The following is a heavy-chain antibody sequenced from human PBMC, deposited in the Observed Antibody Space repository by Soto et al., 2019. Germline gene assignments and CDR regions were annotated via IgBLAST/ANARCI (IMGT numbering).Heavy chain of an antibody. Sequence: SETLSLTCPVSGGSVDSGGYSWSWIRQPPGKGLEWIGFISPSGSPAYNPSLKSRVTISVDRPNNQISLELSSVTAADTAVYYCARGVLAWGPGTLVTV. V-gene: IGHV4-30-2*01. CDR3: ARGVLA. CDR1: GGSVDSGGYS. D-gene: IGHD2-8*01. J-gene: IGHJ5*02. CDR2: ISPSGSP.